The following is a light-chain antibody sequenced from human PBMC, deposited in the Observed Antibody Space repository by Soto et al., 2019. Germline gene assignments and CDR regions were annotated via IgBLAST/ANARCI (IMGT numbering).Light chain of an antibody. Sequence: EIVLTQSPATLSLSPGERATLSCRASQSVSKYLAWYQQKPGQAPRLLIHDASNRATGIPARFSGSGSGTDVTLTISSLEPEDFGVYYCQQRSNWPQITVGGGTKVEIK. J-gene: IGKJ4*01. CDR1: QSVSKY. CDR3: QQRSNWPQIT. V-gene: IGKV3-11*01. CDR2: DAS.